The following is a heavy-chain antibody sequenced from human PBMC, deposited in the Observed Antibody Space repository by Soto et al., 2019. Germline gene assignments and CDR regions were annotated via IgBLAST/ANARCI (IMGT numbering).Heavy chain of an antibody. CDR2: IYHSGST. CDR3: ARDRYSSSWYGGDYYYGMDV. Sequence: PSETLSLTCAVSGGSISSSNWWSWVRQPPGKGLEWIGEIYHSGSTNYNPSLKSRVTISVDKSKNQFSLKLSSVTAADTAVYYCARDRYSSSWYGGDYYYGMDVWGQGTTVTVSS. D-gene: IGHD6-13*01. V-gene: IGHV4-4*02. CDR1: GGSISSSNW. J-gene: IGHJ6*02.